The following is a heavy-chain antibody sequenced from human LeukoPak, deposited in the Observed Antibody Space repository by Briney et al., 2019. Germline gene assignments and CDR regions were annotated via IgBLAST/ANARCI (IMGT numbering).Heavy chain of an antibody. CDR3: ARGPTFSSSWNNWFDP. J-gene: IGHJ5*02. CDR2: INTNTGNP. CDR1: GYTFTSYA. Sequence: ASVKVSCKASGYTFTSYAMNWVRQAPGQGLEWMGWINTNTGNPTYAQGFTGRFVFSLDTSVSTAYLQISSLKAEDTAVYYCARGPTFSSSWNNWFDPWGQGTLVTVSS. V-gene: IGHV7-4-1*02. D-gene: IGHD6-13*01.